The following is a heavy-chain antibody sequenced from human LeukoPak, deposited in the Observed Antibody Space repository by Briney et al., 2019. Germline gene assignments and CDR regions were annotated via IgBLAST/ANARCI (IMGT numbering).Heavy chain of an antibody. V-gene: IGHV4-59*08. CDR1: AASITTFY. CDR2: VFHTGDR. Sequence: SETLSLTCPVSAASITTFYWSWIRQPPGRGLEWVGYVFHTGDRSYGPSLKSRVTVSLVTSKNQFSLELRSVTAADTAVYYCARLRMGAHFDLWGRGTLVTVSS. J-gene: IGHJ2*01. D-gene: IGHD3-16*01. CDR3: ARLRMGAHFDL.